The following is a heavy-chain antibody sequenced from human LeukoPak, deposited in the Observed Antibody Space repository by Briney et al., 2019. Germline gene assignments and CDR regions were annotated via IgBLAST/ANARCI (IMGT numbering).Heavy chain of an antibody. V-gene: IGHV3-69-1*02. Sequence: AGGSLRLSCSASGFTFSDYDMNWVRQAPGKGLEWVSSISGLSTHIYYGDSVKGRFSISRDNAKNSVYLQMNSLGVEDTAIYYWGGAFPPLRTSSAGDLWGQGILVTVSS. CDR2: ISGLSTHI. D-gene: IGHD3-16*01. CDR1: GFTFSDYD. CDR3: GGAFPPLRTSSAGDL. J-gene: IGHJ4*02.